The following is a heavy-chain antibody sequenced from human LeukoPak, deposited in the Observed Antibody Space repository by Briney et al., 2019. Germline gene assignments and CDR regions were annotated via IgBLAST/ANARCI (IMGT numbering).Heavy chain of an antibody. D-gene: IGHD1-20*01. J-gene: IGHJ3*02. CDR2: ISGNGGRT. CDR1: GFSFSSYA. CDR3: ARVIIGTRGAFDI. Sequence: PGGSLRLSCAASGFSFSSYATHWVRQAPGKGLEYVSSISGNGGRTYYANSVKGRFTISRDNSKNTLYLQMGSLRAEDMAVYYCARVIIGTRGAFDIWGQGTMVTVSS. V-gene: IGHV3-64*01.